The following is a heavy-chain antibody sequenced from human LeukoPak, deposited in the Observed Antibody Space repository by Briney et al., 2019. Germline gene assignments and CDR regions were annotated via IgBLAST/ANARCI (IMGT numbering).Heavy chain of an antibody. CDR2: IKTDGSEK. V-gene: IGHV3-7*01. Sequence: GGSLRLSCEGSGFTFSNYWMTWVRQAPGKGLEWVANIKTDGSEKYYVDSVKGRFTISRDNAKNSLYLQMNSLRAEDTAVYYCATYSSLNAREFQYWGQGTLVTVSS. J-gene: IGHJ1*01. D-gene: IGHD3-22*01. CDR3: ATYSSLNAREFQY. CDR1: GFTFSNYW.